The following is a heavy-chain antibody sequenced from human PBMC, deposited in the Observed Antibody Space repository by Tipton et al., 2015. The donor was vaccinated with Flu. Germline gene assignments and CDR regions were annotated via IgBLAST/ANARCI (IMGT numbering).Heavy chain of an antibody. V-gene: IGHV4-4*07. J-gene: IGHJ4*02. CDR2: IYTSGST. CDR3: AGDRWDYDILTGYYFDY. D-gene: IGHD3-9*01. CDR1: GGSISSYY. Sequence: TLSLTCTVSGGSISSYYWSWIRQPAGKGLEWIGRIYTSGSTNYNPSLKSRVTMSVDTSKNQFSLKLRSVTAADTAVYYCAGDRWDYDILTGYYFDYWGQGTLVTVSS.